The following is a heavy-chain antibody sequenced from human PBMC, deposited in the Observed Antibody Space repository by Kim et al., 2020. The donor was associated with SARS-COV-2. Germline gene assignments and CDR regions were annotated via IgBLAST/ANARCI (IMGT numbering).Heavy chain of an antibody. Sequence: GGSLRLSCAASGFTFSSYGMHWVRQAPGKGLEWVAVISYDGSNKYYADSVKGRFTISRDNSKNTLYLQMNSLRAEDTAVYYCAKDRAYYYDSSANTGGYFDYWGQGTLVTVSS. V-gene: IGHV3-30*18. D-gene: IGHD3-22*01. CDR3: AKDRAYYYDSSANTGGYFDY. CDR1: GFTFSSYG. CDR2: ISYDGSNK. J-gene: IGHJ4*02.